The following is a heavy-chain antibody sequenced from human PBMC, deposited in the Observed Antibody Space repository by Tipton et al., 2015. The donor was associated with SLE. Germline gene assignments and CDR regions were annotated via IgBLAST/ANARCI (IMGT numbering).Heavy chain of an antibody. CDR3: AKDKNYDFWSGLSY. J-gene: IGHJ4*02. Sequence: SLRLSCSASGFTFSSYAMHWVRQAPGKGLEWVAFIRFDGSNEYYADSVKGRFTISRDNSKKTLYLQMNSLRAEDTAVYYCAKDKNYDFWSGLSYWGQGTLVTVSS. D-gene: IGHD3-3*01. CDR2: IRFDGSNE. CDR1: GFTFSSYA. V-gene: IGHV3-30-3*01.